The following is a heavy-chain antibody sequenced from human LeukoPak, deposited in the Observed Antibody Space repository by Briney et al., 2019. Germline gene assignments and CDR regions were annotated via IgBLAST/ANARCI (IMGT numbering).Heavy chain of an antibody. CDR3: ARVREYSSSWYEKGDYFDY. D-gene: IGHD6-13*01. V-gene: IGHV1-18*04. J-gene: IGHJ4*02. CDR2: ISAYNGNT. Sequence: ASVKVSCKASGYTFTCYGISWVRQAPGQGLEWMGWISAYNGNTNYAQKLQGRVTMTTDTSTSTAYMELRSLRSDDTAVYYCARVREYSSSWYEKGDYFDYWGQGTLVTVSS. CDR1: GYTFTCYG.